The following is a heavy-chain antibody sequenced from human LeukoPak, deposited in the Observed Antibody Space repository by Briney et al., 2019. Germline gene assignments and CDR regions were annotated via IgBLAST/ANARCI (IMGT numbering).Heavy chain of an antibody. CDR3: ARAAPPSALDY. J-gene: IGHJ4*02. D-gene: IGHD3-3*01. Sequence: GRSLRLSCAASGFTFSSYAMHWVRQAPGKGLEWVAVISSDGSDNYYADSVKGRFTISRDNSKNTLYLQMNSLRAEDTAVYYCARAAPPSALDYWGQGTLVTVSS. CDR2: ISSDGSDN. V-gene: IGHV3-30*04. CDR1: GFTFSSYA.